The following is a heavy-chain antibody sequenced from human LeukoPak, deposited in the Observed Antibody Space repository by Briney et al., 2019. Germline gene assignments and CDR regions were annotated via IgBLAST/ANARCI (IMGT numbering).Heavy chain of an antibody. J-gene: IGHJ4*02. CDR1: GYTFTSYG. D-gene: IGHD6-13*01. Sequence: ASVKVSCKASGYTFTSYGISWVRQAPGQGLEWMGWISAYNGNTNYAQKLQGRVTMTTDTSTSIAYMKLRSLRSDDTAVYYCARDLGSWYSDMDYWGQGTLVTVSS. CDR3: ARDLGSWYSDMDY. V-gene: IGHV1-18*01. CDR2: ISAYNGNT.